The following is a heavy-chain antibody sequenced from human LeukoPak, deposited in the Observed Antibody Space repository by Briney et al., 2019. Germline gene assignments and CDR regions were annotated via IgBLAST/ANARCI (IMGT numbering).Heavy chain of an antibody. V-gene: IGHV6-1*01. Sequence: SQTLSLSCAISGDSVSTSGVAWNWVRQSPSRGLEWLGRTYYTSKWNTDYAVSVKSRIVVNPDTSKNQFSLQLISVTSEDTAVYYCARGRASALDVWGQGTMVTVSS. CDR1: GDSVSTSGVA. D-gene: IGHD6-25*01. J-gene: IGHJ3*01. CDR2: TYYTSKWNT. CDR3: ARGRASALDV.